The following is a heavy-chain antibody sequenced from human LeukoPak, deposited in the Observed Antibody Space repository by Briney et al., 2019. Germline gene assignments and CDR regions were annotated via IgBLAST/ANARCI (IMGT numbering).Heavy chain of an antibody. CDR2: IYHSGST. CDR1: GGSISTYY. V-gene: IGHV4-59*01. J-gene: IGHJ1*01. Sequence: SETLSLTCTVSGGSISTYYWNWIRQPPGKGLEWIGYIYHSGSTNYNPSLQSRVTISVDTSKNQFSLNLNSVTAANTAVYYCARGGAARLHFQNWGQGTLVTVSS. D-gene: IGHD6-6*01. CDR3: ARGGAARLHFQN.